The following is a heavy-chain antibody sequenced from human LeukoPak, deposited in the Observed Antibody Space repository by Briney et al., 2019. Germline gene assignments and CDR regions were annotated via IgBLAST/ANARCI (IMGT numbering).Heavy chain of an antibody. D-gene: IGHD3-3*01. V-gene: IGHV1-69*13. J-gene: IGHJ5*02. CDR2: IIPIFGTA. CDR3: ASFSYYDFWSGYSWFDP. Sequence: GASVKVSCXASGGTFSSYAISWVRLAPGQGLEWMGGIIPIFGTANYAQKFQGRVTITADESTSTAYMELSSLRSEDTAVYYCASFSYYDFWSGYSWFDPWGQGTLVTVSS. CDR1: GGTFSSYA.